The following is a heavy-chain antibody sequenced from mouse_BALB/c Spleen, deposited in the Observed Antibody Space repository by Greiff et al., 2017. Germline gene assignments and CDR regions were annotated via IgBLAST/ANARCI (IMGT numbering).Heavy chain of an antibody. CDR1: GFTFSSYY. J-gene: IGHJ2*01. CDR3: ARHWDGYPDY. D-gene: IGHD2-3*01. Sequence: EVQLVESGGGLVKLGGSLKLSCAASGFTFSSYYMSWVRQTPEKRLELVAAINSNGGSTYYPDTVKGRFTISRDNAKNTLYLQMSSLKSEDTALYYCARHWDGYPDYWGQGTTLTVSS. V-gene: IGHV5-6-2*01. CDR2: INSNGGST.